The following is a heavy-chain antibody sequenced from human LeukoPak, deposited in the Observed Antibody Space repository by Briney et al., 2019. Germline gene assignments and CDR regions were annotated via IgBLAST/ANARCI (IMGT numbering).Heavy chain of an antibody. D-gene: IGHD3-22*01. CDR1: GFTFSTYS. CDR3: ARLHLSKWLLTYEDADY. Sequence: GGSLRLSCAASGFTFSTYSMNWVRQAPGKGLEWVSYISSSSSTIYYADSLKGRFTISRDNAKNSLYLQMNSLRAEDTAVYYSARLHLSKWLLTYEDADYWGQGTLVTVSS. CDR2: ISSSSSTI. J-gene: IGHJ4*02. V-gene: IGHV3-48*01.